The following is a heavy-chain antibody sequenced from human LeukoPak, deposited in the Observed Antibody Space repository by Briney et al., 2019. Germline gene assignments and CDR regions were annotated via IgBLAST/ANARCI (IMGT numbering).Heavy chain of an antibody. CDR3: ARSTWLLSNWFDP. CDR2: ICSSGST. V-gene: IGHV4-38-2*02. Sequence: PSETLSLTCTVSGYSINSGYFWGWIRQPPGMGLEWIGSICSSGSTNYNPSLKSRVTISVDTSKNQFSLKLSSVTAADTAVYYCARSTWLLSNWFDPWGQGTLVTVSS. D-gene: IGHD3-3*01. CDR1: GYSINSGYF. J-gene: IGHJ5*02.